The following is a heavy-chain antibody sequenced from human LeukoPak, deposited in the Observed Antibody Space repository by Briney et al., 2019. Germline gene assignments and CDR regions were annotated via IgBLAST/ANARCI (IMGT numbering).Heavy chain of an antibody. CDR3: AKGPSTAMVFYWFDP. D-gene: IGHD5-18*01. J-gene: IGHJ5*02. CDR2: ISGSGGST. CDR1: AFTFSSYA. V-gene: IGHV3-23*01. Sequence: PGASLRLSCAASAFTFSSYAMSWVRQAPGKGLEWVSAISGSGGSTYYADSVKGRFTISRDNSKNTLYLQMNSLRAEDTAVYYCAKGPSTAMVFYWFDPWGQGTLVTVSS.